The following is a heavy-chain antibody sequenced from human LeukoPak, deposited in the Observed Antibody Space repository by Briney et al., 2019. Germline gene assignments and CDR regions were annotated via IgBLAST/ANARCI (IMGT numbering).Heavy chain of an antibody. V-gene: IGHV4-59*12. D-gene: IGHD4-17*01. J-gene: IGHJ5*02. CDR1: GGSISSYY. CDR2: IHNSATT. CDR3: ARSRGGFGDYGSWFDP. Sequence: SETLSLTCTVSGGSISSYYWSWIRQPPGKGLEWIGYIHNSATTNCNPSLKSRVTISLDTAKNQFSLKLTSATAADTAVYFCARSRGGFGDYGSWFDPWGQGTLVTVSS.